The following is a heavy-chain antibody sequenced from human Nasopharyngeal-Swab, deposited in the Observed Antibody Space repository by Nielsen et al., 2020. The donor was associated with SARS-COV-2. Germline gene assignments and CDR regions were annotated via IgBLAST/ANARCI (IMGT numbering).Heavy chain of an antibody. V-gene: IGHV1-3*01. D-gene: IGHD3-10*01. CDR3: VRDRRGVLALGY. CDR2: INAGNGNT. J-gene: IGHJ4*02. Sequence: WVRQAPGQRLEWMGWINAGNGNTKYSQKFQGRVTITRDTSASTAYMELSSLRSEDTAVYYCVRDRRGVLALGYWGQGTLVTVSS.